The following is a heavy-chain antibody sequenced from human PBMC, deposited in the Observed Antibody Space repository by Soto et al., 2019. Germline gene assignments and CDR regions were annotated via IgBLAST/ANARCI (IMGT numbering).Heavy chain of an antibody. CDR1: GGAISSSSYY. D-gene: IGHD3-3*01. CDR2: IYYSGST. V-gene: IGHV4-39*01. Sequence: PSETLSLTCTVSGGAISSSSYYWCWIRQPPGKGLEWIGSIYYSGSTYYNPSLKSRVTISVDTSKNQFSLKLSSVTAADTAVYYCARHDYDFWSGYPYYFDYWGQGTLVTVSS. CDR3: ARHDYDFWSGYPYYFDY. J-gene: IGHJ4*02.